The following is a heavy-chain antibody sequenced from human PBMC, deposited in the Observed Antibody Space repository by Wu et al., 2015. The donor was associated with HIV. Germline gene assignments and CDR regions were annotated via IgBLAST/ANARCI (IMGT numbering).Heavy chain of an antibody. Sequence: HVQLVQSGAEVKEPGSSVRVSCKASGGTFSSYGINWVRQAPGQGLEWMGRIIPIFDTANYAQKFQGRVTIIADESMSTAYMELSSLRSEDTALYYCARDITNHTYYHDSSHAFDMWGRGTMVTVSS. J-gene: IGHJ3*02. CDR1: GGTFSSYG. D-gene: IGHD3-22*01. CDR2: IIPIFDTA. V-gene: IGHV1-69*13. CDR3: ARDITNHTYYHDSSHAFDM.